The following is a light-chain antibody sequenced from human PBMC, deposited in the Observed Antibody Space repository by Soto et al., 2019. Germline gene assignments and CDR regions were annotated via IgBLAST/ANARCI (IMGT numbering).Light chain of an antibody. CDR3: QQSYSTPYT. Sequence: DIQMTQSPSSLSASVGDRVTITCRASQSISSYLNWYQQKPGKAPKLLVYAASSLQSVVPSRFSGSGSGTDFTLTIRSLPPEDFATYYCQQSYSTPYTFGQGTKLEIK. J-gene: IGKJ2*01. CDR1: QSISSY. CDR2: AAS. V-gene: IGKV1-39*01.